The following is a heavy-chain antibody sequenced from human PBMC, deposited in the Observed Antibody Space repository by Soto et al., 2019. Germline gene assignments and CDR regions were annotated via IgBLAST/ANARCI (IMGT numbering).Heavy chain of an antibody. D-gene: IGHD4-4*01. CDR3: AHFFYSGFDY. CDR2: IYWDDDK. CDR1: GFSLSTSGVG. J-gene: IGHJ4*02. V-gene: IGHV2-5*02. Sequence: QITLKESGPTLVKPTQTPTLTCTFSGFSLSTSGVGVGWIRQPPGKALEWLALIYWDDDKRYRPSLKRRLTITKDTSKNQLVLTMTNMDPLDTATYYCAHFFYSGFDYWGQGTLVTVSS.